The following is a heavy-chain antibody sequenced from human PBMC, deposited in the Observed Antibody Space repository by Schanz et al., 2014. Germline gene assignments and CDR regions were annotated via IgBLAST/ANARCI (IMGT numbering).Heavy chain of an antibody. Sequence: QVQLVESGGGVVQPGRSLRLSCAASGFTFSSYGMHWVRQAPGKGLEWVAAMSYDGSIKSYGDSVKGRFTISRDNSKSTLYLHMNTLRSEDTAVYYCAKDATHIDIVLVPTAIDYWGQGTLVTVSS. D-gene: IGHD2-2*01. J-gene: IGHJ4*02. CDR3: AKDATHIDIVLVPTAIDY. V-gene: IGHV3-30*18. CDR2: MSYDGSIK. CDR1: GFTFSSYG.